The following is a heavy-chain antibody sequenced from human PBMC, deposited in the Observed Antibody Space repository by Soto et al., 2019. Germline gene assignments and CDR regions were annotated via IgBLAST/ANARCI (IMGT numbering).Heavy chain of an antibody. CDR1: GGSISNSSYF. V-gene: IGHV4-39*01. D-gene: IGHD4-4*01. Sequence: ASETLSLTCTVSGGSISNSSYFWGWIRQPPGKGLEWIGSIYYSGSTYYNPSLKSRVTISVDTSKNQFSLKLSSVTAADTAVYFCARHPRKYSNYPFDQWGQGTLVTVSS. CDR3: ARHPRKYSNYPFDQ. CDR2: IYYSGST. J-gene: IGHJ4*02.